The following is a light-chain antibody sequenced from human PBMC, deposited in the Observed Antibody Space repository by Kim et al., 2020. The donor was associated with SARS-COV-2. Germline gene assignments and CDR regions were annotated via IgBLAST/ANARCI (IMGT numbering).Light chain of an antibody. J-gene: IGLJ2*01. Sequence: GQSVTISCTGTSSDIGGYNYVSWYQQHPGRAPKLMIYEVNKRPSGVPDRFSGSKAGNTASLTVSGLQAEDEADYYCSSYGGSNNLVFGGGTQLTVL. CDR2: EVN. CDR1: SSDIGGYNY. V-gene: IGLV2-8*01. CDR3: SSYGGSNNLV.